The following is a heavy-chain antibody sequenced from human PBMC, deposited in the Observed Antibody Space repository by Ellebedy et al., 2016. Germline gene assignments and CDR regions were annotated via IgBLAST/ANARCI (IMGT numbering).Heavy chain of an antibody. J-gene: IGHJ4*02. CDR1: GFPFSSYD. CDR2: ISTAGET. D-gene: IGHD6-13*01. Sequence: GESLKISXAASGFPFSSYDMHWVRQVTGKGLEWVSTISTAGETYYSASVKGRFTISRDNAKNSLYLQMNGLRAEDTAVYYCAREGAAGTFDYWGQGTLVTVSS. V-gene: IGHV3-13*04. CDR3: AREGAAGTFDY.